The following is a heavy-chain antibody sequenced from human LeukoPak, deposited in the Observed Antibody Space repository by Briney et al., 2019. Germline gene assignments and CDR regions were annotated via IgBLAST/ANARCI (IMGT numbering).Heavy chain of an antibody. CDR3: AREGAQGTMVRGVIITANWFDP. Sequence: GASVKVSCKASGYTFTSYGISRVRQAPGQGLEWMGWISAYNGNTNYAQKLQGRVTMTTDTSTSTAYMELRSLRSDDTAVYYCAREGAQGTMVRGVIITANWFDPWGQGTLVTVSS. D-gene: IGHD3-10*01. V-gene: IGHV1-18*04. J-gene: IGHJ5*02. CDR2: ISAYNGNT. CDR1: GYTFTSYG.